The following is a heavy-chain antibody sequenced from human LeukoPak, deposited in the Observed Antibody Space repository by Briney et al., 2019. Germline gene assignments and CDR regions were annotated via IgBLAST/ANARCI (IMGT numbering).Heavy chain of an antibody. D-gene: IGHD3-22*01. CDR3: ARTGNYYDSSGYWGWIDY. CDR2: IYHSGST. Sequence: SETLSLTCTVSGGSISYNYWSWIRQPPGKGLEWIGYIYHSGSTNYNPSLKSRVTISIDMSMNQFSLKLSSVTAADTAVYYCARTGNYYDSSGYWGWIDYWGQGTPVTVSS. V-gene: IGHV4-59*01. CDR1: GGSISYNY. J-gene: IGHJ4*02.